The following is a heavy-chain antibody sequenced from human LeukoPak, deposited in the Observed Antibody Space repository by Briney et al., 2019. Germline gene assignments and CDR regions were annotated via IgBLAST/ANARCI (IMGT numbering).Heavy chain of an antibody. D-gene: IGHD6-13*01. V-gene: IGHV4-34*01. J-gene: IGHJ4*02. Sequence: SETLSLTCAVYGGSFSGYYWSWIRQPPGKGLEWIGEINHSGSTNYNPSLKSRVTISVDTSKNQFSLKLISVTAANTAVYYCARDVIAAVGPFDYWGQGTQVTVSS. CDR1: GGSFSGYY. CDR3: ARDVIAAVGPFDY. CDR2: INHSGST.